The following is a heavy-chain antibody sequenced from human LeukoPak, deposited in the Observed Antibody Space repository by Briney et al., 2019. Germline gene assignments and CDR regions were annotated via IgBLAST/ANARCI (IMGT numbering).Heavy chain of an antibody. CDR1: GFTFSSYE. CDR2: ISSSGSTI. J-gene: IGHJ6*02. V-gene: IGHV3-48*03. D-gene: IGHD3-22*01. CDR3: ASSGYYAYYYYGMDV. Sequence: GGPLRLSCAASGFTFSSYEMNWVRQAPGKGLEWVSYISSSGSTIYYADSVKGRFTISRDNAKNSLYLQMNSLRAEDTAVYYCASSGYYAYYYYGMDVWGQGTTVTVSS.